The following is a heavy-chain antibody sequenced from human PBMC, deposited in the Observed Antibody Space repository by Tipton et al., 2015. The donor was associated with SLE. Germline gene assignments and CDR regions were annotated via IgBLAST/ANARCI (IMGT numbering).Heavy chain of an antibody. Sequence: SLRLSCAASGFTFSTYGMTWVRQAPGKGLDWVSFISNSGSITNYADSVKGRFTFSRDNSKNTLYLQMNSLRAEDTAVYYCAKAKGDSGTYPIPDYWGQGTLVTVSP. J-gene: IGHJ4*02. CDR1: GFTFSTYG. D-gene: IGHD1-26*01. CDR3: AKAKGDSGTYPIPDY. V-gene: IGHV3-23*01. CDR2: ISNSGSIT.